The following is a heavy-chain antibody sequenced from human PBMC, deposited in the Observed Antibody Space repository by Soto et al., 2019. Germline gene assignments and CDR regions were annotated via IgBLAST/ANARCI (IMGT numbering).Heavy chain of an antibody. Sequence: ESGGGVVQPGRSLRLSCAASGFTFSSYAMHWVRQAPGKGLEWVAVISYDGSNKYYADSVKGRFTISRDNSKNTLYLQMNSLRAEDTAVYYCARDFVVVVAAIGWFDPWGQGTLVTVSS. CDR2: ISYDGSNK. J-gene: IGHJ5*02. CDR3: ARDFVVVVAAIGWFDP. V-gene: IGHV3-30-3*01. CDR1: GFTFSSYA. D-gene: IGHD2-15*01.